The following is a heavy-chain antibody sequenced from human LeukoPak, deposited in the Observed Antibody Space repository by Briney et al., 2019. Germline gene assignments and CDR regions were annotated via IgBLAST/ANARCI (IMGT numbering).Heavy chain of an antibody. CDR1: GGSISSGSYY. J-gene: IGHJ4*02. CDR2: IYTSGST. CDR3: ARDSSGYDSSGYYGY. Sequence: SETLSLTCTVSGGSISSGSYYWSWIRQPAGKGLEWIGRIYTSGSTNYNPSLKSRVTISVDTSKNQFSLKLSSVTAADTAVYYCARDSSGYDSSGYYGYWGQGTLVTVSS. V-gene: IGHV4-61*02. D-gene: IGHD3-22*01.